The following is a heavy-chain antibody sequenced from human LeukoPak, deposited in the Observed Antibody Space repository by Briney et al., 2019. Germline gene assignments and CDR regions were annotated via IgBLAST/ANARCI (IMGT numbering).Heavy chain of an antibody. Sequence: GGSLRLSCAASGFTFSSYWMSWVRQAPGKGLEWVANIKQDGSEKYYVDSVKGRFTISRDNAKNSLYLQMNSLRAEDTAVYYCARDQWWFGELSGSGDAFDIWGQGTMVTVSS. D-gene: IGHD3-10*01. CDR3: ARDQWWFGELSGSGDAFDI. CDR1: GFTFSSYW. J-gene: IGHJ3*02. V-gene: IGHV3-7*01. CDR2: IKQDGSEK.